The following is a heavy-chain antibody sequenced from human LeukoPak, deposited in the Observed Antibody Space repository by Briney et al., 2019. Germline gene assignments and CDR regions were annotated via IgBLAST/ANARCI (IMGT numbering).Heavy chain of an antibody. D-gene: IGHD4-17*01. CDR2: ISSSGSTI. CDR3: ARGPYYGDYTPDY. CDR1: GFTFSSYE. V-gene: IGHV3-48*03. J-gene: IGHJ4*02. Sequence: PGGSLRLSCAASGFTFSSYEMNWVRQAPGKGLERVSYISSSGSTIYYADSVKGRFTISRDNAKNSLYLQMNSLRAEDTAVYYCARGPYYGDYTPDYWGQGTLVTVSS.